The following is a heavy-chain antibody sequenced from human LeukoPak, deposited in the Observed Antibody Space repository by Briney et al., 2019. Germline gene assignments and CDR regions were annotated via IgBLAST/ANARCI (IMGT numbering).Heavy chain of an antibody. CDR1: GYRFTNYL. V-gene: IGHV5-51*01. J-gene: IGHJ3*02. Sequence: GESLKISCRASGYRFTNYLIGWVRQMPGKGLEWMGIIYPGDSDTRYSPSFQGQVTISADKSISTAYLQWSSLKASDTAMYFCVRRDGLGAFDIWGQGTMVTVSS. CDR2: IYPGDSDT. D-gene: IGHD5-24*01. CDR3: VRRDGLGAFDI.